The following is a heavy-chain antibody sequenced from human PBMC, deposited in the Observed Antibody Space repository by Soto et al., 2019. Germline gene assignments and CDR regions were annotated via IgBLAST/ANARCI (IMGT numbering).Heavy chain of an antibody. Sequence: SETLSLTCAVYGGSFSGYYWSWIRQPPGKGLEWIGEINHSGSTNYNPSLKSRVTISVDTSKNQFSLKLSSVTAADTAMYYCARESYVQVYWGQGTLVTVSS. J-gene: IGHJ4*02. D-gene: IGHD3-16*01. CDR3: ARESYVQVY. V-gene: IGHV4-34*01. CDR2: INHSGST. CDR1: GGSFSGYY.